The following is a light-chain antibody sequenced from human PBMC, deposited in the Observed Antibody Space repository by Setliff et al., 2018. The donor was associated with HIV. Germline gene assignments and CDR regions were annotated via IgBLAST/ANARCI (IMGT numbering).Light chain of an antibody. CDR1: SSDVGAYNY. V-gene: IGLV2-14*01. Sequence: QSVLTQPASVSGSPGQSITIPCTGTSSDVGAYNYVSWYQQDPGKAPKLMIYEVSNRPSGVSDRFSGSKSGNTASLTISGLQAEDEADYYCSSYTGSSTLYVFGTGTKVTVL. CDR2: EVS. CDR3: SSYTGSSTLYV. J-gene: IGLJ1*01.